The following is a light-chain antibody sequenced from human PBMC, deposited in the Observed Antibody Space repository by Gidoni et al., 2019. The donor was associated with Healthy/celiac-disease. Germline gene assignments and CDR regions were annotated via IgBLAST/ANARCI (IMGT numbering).Light chain of an antibody. Sequence: PGKATKLLIYKASSLESGFPSRFSGSGSGTEFTLTISSLQPDDFETYYCQQYNSYLYTFGQGTKLEIK. CDR2: KAS. V-gene: IGKV1-5*03. J-gene: IGKJ2*01. CDR3: QQYNSYLYT.